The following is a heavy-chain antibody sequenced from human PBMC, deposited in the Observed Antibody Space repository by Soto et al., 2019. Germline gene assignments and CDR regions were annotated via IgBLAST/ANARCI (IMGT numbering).Heavy chain of an antibody. CDR2: IIPIFGTA. CDR1: GGTFSSYA. V-gene: IGHV1-69*13. Sequence: SVKVSCKASGGTFSSYAISWVRQAPGQGLEWMGGIIPIFGTANYAQKFQGRVTITADESTSTAYMELSSLRSEDTAVYYCARVEYSSSHRPLYYYGMDVWGQGTTVTVSS. J-gene: IGHJ6*02. D-gene: IGHD6-6*01. CDR3: ARVEYSSSHRPLYYYGMDV.